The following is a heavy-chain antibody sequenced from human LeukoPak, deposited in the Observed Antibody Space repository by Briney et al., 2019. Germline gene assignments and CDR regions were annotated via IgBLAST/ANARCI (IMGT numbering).Heavy chain of an antibody. V-gene: IGHV4-34*01. CDR1: GGSISSYY. Sequence: PSETLSLTCTVSGGSISSYYWSWIRQPPGKGLEWIGEINHSGSTNYNPSLKSRVTISVDTSKNQFSLKLSSVTAADTAVYYCAGRDYLFDYWGQGTLVTVSS. CDR2: INHSGST. CDR3: AGRDYLFDY. D-gene: IGHD4-17*01. J-gene: IGHJ4*02.